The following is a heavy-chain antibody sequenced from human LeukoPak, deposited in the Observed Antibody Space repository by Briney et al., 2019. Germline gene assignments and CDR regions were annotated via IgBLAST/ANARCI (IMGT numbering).Heavy chain of an antibody. CDR1: GFTFSDYW. CDR2: IKSDGSST. J-gene: IGHJ4*02. CDR3: ARGTGNYYGY. V-gene: IGHV3-74*01. D-gene: IGHD3/OR15-3a*01. Sequence: PTGGSLRLSCAASGFTFSDYWMHWVRQAPGKGLVWASRIKSDGSSTSYADSVKGRFTITRDSAKNTLYLQMNSLRAEDTAVYYCARGTGNYYGYWGQGTLVTVSS.